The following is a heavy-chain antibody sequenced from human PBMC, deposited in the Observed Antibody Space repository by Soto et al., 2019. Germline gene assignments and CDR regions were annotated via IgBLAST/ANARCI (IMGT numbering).Heavy chain of an antibody. D-gene: IGHD5-12*01. CDR3: AGHLDIVATTDDFDY. CDR1: GGSFSGYY. V-gene: IGHV4-34*01. Sequence: PSETLSLTCAVYGGSFSGYYWSWIRQPPGKGLEWIGEINHSGSTNYNPSLKSRVTISVDTSKNQFSLKLSSVTAADTAVYYCAGHLDIVATTDDFDYWGQGTLVNVSS. CDR2: INHSGST. J-gene: IGHJ4*02.